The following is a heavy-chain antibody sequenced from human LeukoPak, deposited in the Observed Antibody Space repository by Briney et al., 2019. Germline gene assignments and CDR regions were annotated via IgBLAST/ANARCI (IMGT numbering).Heavy chain of an antibody. V-gene: IGHV3-15*01. CDR3: SASTY. Sequence: GGSLRLSCAASGFTFNNAWMSWVRQAPGKGLEWAGRIKSKTDGGTTDYAAPVKGRFTISTDDSKTTVYLQMNSLKPEDTAVYYCSASTYWGPGTLVTVPS. CDR1: GFTFNNAW. J-gene: IGHJ4*02. CDR2: IKSKTDGGTT.